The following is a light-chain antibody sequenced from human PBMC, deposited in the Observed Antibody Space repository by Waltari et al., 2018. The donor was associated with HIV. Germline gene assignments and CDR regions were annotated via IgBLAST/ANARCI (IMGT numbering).Light chain of an antibody. J-gene: IGKJ2*01. CDR1: QSITTH. Sequence: DIQVTQSPSSLSASVGDRVTITCLASQSITTHLNWYQHKPGKAPKVLIFDASRLQTGVPSRFRGSGSGTDFTLTISSLQTEDFATYYCQQSYSNPYTFGQGTRLQIK. CDR2: DAS. CDR3: QQSYSNPYT. V-gene: IGKV1-39*01.